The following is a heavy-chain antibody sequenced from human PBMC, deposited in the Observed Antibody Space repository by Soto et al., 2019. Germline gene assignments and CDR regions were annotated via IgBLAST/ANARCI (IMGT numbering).Heavy chain of an antibody. CDR2: INHDGSRT. J-gene: IGHJ4*02. CDR3: VREPWGFSGTWYDY. CDR1: QFSFSSYW. V-gene: IGHV3-74*01. D-gene: IGHD6-13*01. Sequence: GGSLRLSCAASQFSFSSYWMHWVRQVPGKGPAWVSRINHDGSRTEYADSVKGRFTISRDNTNNTLYLQMNSLRVEDTAMYYCVREPWGFSGTWYDYWGQGTLVTVSS.